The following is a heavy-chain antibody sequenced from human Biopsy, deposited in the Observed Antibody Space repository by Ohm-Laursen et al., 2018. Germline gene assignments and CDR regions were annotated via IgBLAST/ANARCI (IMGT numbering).Heavy chain of an antibody. J-gene: IGHJ5*02. CDR3: GRAVRNQLLTDP. D-gene: IGHD1-7*01. CDR2: LNPVSGNS. V-gene: IGHV1-8*01. CDR1: GYTFTSYD. Sequence: SVKVSCKASGYTFTSYDITWVRQASGQGPEWIGWLNPVSGNSNFGQKIRGRVTVTSDTSISTAYMELSGLTSDDTATYYCGRAVRNQLLTDPWGQGTLVTVTS.